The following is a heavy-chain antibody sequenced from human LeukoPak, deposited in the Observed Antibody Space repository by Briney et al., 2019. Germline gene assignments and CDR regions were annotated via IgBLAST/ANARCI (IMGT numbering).Heavy chain of an antibody. V-gene: IGHV1-18*01. CDR1: GYIFASYG. CDR3: ARDMRHYRYYESDEYYFNFEY. Sequence: ASVRVSCKASGYIFASYGLSWVRQAPGQGLEWMGWISANNGHTHYAQKFQGRLTITRDMSTRTVDMELRSLRSDDTAVYYCARDMRHYRYYESDEYYFNFEYWGQGTLVTVSS. CDR2: ISANNGHT. J-gene: IGHJ4*02. D-gene: IGHD3-22*01.